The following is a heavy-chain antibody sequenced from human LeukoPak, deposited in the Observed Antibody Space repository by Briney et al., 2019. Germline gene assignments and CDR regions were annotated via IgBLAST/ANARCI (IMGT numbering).Heavy chain of an antibody. J-gene: IGHJ4*02. V-gene: IGHV3-23*01. CDR1: GFTFSSYA. CDR3: ARDSLSPY. CDR2: ISGSGGST. Sequence: PGGSLRLSCAASGFTFSSYAMSWVRQAPGKGLEWVSTISGSGGSTYYADSVKGRFTISRDNAKNSLYLQMNSLRAEDTAVYYCARDSLSPYWGQGTLVTVSS.